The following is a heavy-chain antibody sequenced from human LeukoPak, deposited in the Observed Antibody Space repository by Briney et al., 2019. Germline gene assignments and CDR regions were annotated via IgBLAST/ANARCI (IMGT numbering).Heavy chain of an antibody. CDR1: GFTFSSHW. CDR3: ARGGGLDV. V-gene: IGHV3-7*03. Sequence: GGSLRLSCAASGFTFSSHWMNWARQAPGKGLEWVASINHNGNVNYYVDSVKGRFTISRDNAKNSLYLQMNNLRAEDTAVCFCARGGGLDVWGQGATVTVSS. J-gene: IGHJ6*02. D-gene: IGHD3-16*01. CDR2: INHNGNVN.